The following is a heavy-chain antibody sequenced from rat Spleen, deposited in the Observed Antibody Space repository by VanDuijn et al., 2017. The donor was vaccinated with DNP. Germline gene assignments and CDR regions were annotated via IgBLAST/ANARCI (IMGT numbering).Heavy chain of an antibody. V-gene: IGHV5-17*01. CDR3: ASVRTNYGGYRAAYHFDY. Sequence: EVQLVESGGGLVQPGRSLKLSCAASGFTFSDYAMAWVRQAPKKGLEWVATIIYDGSSTYYRDAVKGRFTISRDNAKSTLYLQMDSLRSEDTATYYCASVRTNYGGYRAAYHFDYWGQGVMVTVSS. CDR1: GFTFSDYA. D-gene: IGHD1-11*01. J-gene: IGHJ2*01. CDR2: IIYDGSST.